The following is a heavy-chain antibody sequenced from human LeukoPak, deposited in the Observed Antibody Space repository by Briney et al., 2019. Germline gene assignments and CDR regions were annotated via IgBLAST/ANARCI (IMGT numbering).Heavy chain of an antibody. J-gene: IGHJ4*02. V-gene: IGHV3-53*01. CDR1: GFTVSSNY. Sequence: GGSLRLSCAASGFTVSSNYMSWVRQAPGKGLEWVSVIYSGGSTHYADSVKGRFTISRDNSKNTLYLQMNSLRAEDTAVYYCARLAGATPYYFDYWGQGTLVTVSS. CDR2: IYSGGST. D-gene: IGHD1-26*01. CDR3: ARLAGATPYYFDY.